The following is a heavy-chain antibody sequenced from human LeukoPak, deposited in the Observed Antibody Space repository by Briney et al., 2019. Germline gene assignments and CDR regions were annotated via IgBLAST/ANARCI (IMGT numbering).Heavy chain of an antibody. J-gene: IGHJ4*02. CDR2: IYPGDSDT. CDR3: ARSPEWLGFDY. Sequence: GESLKISCKGSGYRFTSYWIGWVRPMPGKGLEWMGIIYPGDSDTRYSPSFQGQVTISADKSISTAYLQWSSLKASDTAMYYCARSPEWLGFDYWGQGTLVTVSS. V-gene: IGHV5-51*01. CDR1: GYRFTSYW. D-gene: IGHD6-19*01.